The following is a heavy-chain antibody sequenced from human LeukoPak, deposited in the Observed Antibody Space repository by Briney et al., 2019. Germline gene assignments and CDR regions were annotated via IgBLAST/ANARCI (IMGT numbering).Heavy chain of an antibody. J-gene: IGHJ5*02. D-gene: IGHD2-15*01. CDR2: IYHSGST. CDR3: ARDARYCSGGSCYGNWFDP. Sequence: SETLSLTCTVSGYSISSGYYWGWIRQPPGKGLEWIGSIYHSGSTYYNPSLKSRVTISVDTSKNQFSLKLSSVTAADTAVYYCARDARYCSGGSCYGNWFDPWGQGTLVTVSS. V-gene: IGHV4-38-2*02. CDR1: GYSISSGYY.